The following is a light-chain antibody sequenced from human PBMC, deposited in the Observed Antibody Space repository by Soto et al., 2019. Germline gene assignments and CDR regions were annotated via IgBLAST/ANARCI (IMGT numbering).Light chain of an antibody. Sequence: EIVMTQSPATLSVSPGESATLSCRASQSVSIYVAWYQQTPGQAPRLLIYGASIRATGIPVRFSGSASGTEFTLTISSLQSEDYTVYYCQQYNKWPLTFGQGTKVDIK. CDR1: QSVSIY. CDR3: QQYNKWPLT. V-gene: IGKV3-15*01. J-gene: IGKJ1*01. CDR2: GAS.